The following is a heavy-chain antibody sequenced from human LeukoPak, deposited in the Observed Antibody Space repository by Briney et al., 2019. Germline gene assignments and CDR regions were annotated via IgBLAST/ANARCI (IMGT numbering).Heavy chain of an antibody. Sequence: PGRSLRLSCAASGFTFDDYAMHWVRHAPGKGLEWVSGISWNSGSIGYADSVKGRFTISRDDAKNSLYLQMNSLRAEDTALYYCAKGLEKPLDYYYYMDVWGKGTTVTVSS. CDR2: ISWNSGSI. V-gene: IGHV3-9*01. D-gene: IGHD6-6*01. CDR1: GFTFDDYA. J-gene: IGHJ6*03. CDR3: AKGLEKPLDYYYYMDV.